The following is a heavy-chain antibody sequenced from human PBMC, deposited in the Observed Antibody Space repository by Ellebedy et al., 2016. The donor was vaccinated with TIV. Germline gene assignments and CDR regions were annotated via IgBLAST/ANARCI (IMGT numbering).Heavy chain of an antibody. D-gene: IGHD3-10*01. J-gene: IGHJ3*02. Sequence: PGGSLRLSCAASGFTVSTCYMSWVRHSPGTGLEWVSTIYAGGSQYYADSVKGRFTISRDNAKTSLYLQMNSLRAEDTAIYYCASDRLWFGEESDAFDIWGQGTMVTVSS. CDR3: ASDRLWFGEESDAFDI. V-gene: IGHV3-66*01. CDR2: IYAGGSQ. CDR1: GFTVSTCY.